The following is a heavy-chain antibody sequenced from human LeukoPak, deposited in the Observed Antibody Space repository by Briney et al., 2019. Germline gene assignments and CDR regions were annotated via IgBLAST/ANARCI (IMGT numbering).Heavy chain of an antibody. Sequence: GGSLRLSCAASGFTFSSYEMNWVRQAPGKGLVWVSYISSSSSTIYYADSVKGRFTISRDNAKNSLYLQMNSLRAEDTAVYYCAKGGSYYDSRLDYWGQGTLVTVSS. CDR1: GFTFSSYE. J-gene: IGHJ4*02. CDR3: AKGGSYYDSRLDY. D-gene: IGHD3-22*01. V-gene: IGHV3-48*03. CDR2: ISSSSSTI.